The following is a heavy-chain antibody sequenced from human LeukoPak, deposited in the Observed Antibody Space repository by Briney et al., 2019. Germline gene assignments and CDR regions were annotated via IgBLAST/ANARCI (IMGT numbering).Heavy chain of an antibody. CDR3: AKDQGSSWYNPVY. CDR2: ISYDGSNK. D-gene: IGHD6-13*01. J-gene: IGHJ4*02. V-gene: IGHV3-30*18. Sequence: GGSLRLSCAASGFTFSSYGMHWARQAPGKGLEWVAVISYDGSNKYYADSVKGRFTISRDNSKNTLYLQMNSLRAEDTAVYYCAKDQGSSWYNPVYWGQGTLVTVSS. CDR1: GFTFSSYG.